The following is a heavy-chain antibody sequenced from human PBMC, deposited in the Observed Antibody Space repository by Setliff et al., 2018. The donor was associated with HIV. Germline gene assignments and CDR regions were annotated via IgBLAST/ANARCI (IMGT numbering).Heavy chain of an antibody. CDR3: ARLTLVRGLIISYMDV. V-gene: IGHV3-11*04. J-gene: IGHJ6*03. CDR1: RFTFSDYY. D-gene: IGHD3-10*01. CDR2: ISGSGTTK. Sequence: GGSLRLSCAASRFTFSDYYMTWIRQAPGKGLEWISYISGSGTTKYYAESMKGRFTISRDNAKGSLYLQMNSLRVEDTAVYYCARLTLVRGLIISYMDVWGKGTTVTVSS.